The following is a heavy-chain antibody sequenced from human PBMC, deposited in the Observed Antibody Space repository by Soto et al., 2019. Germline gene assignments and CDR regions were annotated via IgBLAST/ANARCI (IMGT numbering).Heavy chain of an antibody. J-gene: IGHJ4*02. D-gene: IGHD3-16*01. Sequence: GSLRLSCAASGFTFSSYGMHWVRQAPGKGLEWVAVISYDGSNKYYADSVKGRFTISRDNSKNTLYLQMNSLRAEDTAVYYCAKDRRVPETAIRGSSLNYSGQGPLVTVSS. CDR2: ISYDGSNK. V-gene: IGHV3-30*18. CDR1: GFTFSSYG. CDR3: AKDRRVPETAIRGSSLNY.